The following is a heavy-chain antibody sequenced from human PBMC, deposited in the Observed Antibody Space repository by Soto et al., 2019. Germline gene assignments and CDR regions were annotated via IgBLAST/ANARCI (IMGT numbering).Heavy chain of an antibody. CDR1: GYTFTGLY. D-gene: IGHD4-4*01. J-gene: IGHJ5*02. Sequence: QVQLVQSGAEVRQPGASVKVSCKASGYTFTGLYMHWVRQAPGQGLEWMGWFNPKSGGTYYAQKFQGRVTMTSDTAINTAYMELSSLTSDDTAVYYCARDGTVTTSGLNWFDPWGQGTLVTVSS. CDR3: ARDGTVTTSGLNWFDP. CDR2: FNPKSGGT. V-gene: IGHV1-2*02.